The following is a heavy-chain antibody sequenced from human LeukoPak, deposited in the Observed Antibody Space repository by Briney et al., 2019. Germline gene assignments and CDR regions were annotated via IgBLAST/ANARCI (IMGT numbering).Heavy chain of an antibody. CDR2: INHSGST. CDR3: ARGWRYYGSGSYLAY. V-gene: IGHV4-34*01. J-gene: IGHJ4*02. Sequence: SETLSLTCAVYGGSFSGYYWCWIRQLPGKGLEWIGEINHSGSTNYNPSLKSRVTISVDTSKNQFSLKLSSVTAADTAVYYCARGWRYYGSGSYLAYWGQGTLVTVSS. CDR1: GGSFSGYY. D-gene: IGHD3-10*01.